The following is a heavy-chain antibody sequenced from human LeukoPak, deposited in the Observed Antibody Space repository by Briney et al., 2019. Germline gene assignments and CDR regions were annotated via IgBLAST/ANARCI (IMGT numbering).Heavy chain of an antibody. CDR2: GHHSESS. J-gene: IGHJ4*02. CDR1: SVSISIYY. V-gene: IGHV4-59*01. Sequence: PSETLSLTCTVSSVSISIYYWSWIRQPPGKGLEWIAYGHHSESSNYNPSLKSRVTISVDTSKNQFSLKLSSVTAADTAVYYCARESEGTHHGSTAAFHYWGQGTLVTVSS. D-gene: IGHD1-7*01. CDR3: ARESEGTHHGSTAAFHY.